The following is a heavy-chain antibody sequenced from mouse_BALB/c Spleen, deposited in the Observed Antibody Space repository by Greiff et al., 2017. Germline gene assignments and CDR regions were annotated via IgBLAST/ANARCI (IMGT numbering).Heavy chain of an antibody. CDR3: ARRGSSGYGFDY. Sequence: EVKLVESGPGLVKPSQSLSLTCTVTGYSITSDYAWNWIRQFPGNKLEWMGYISYSGSTSYNPSLKSRISITRDTSKNQFFLQLNSVTTEDTATYYCARRGSSGYGFDYWGQGTTLTVSS. V-gene: IGHV3-2*02. J-gene: IGHJ2*01. CDR1: GYSITSDYA. CDR2: ISYSGST. D-gene: IGHD3-1*01.